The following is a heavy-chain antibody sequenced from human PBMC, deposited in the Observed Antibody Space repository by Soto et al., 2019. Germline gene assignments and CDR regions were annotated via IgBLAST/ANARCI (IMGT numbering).Heavy chain of an antibody. CDR2: IYHSGST. J-gene: IGHJ3*02. CDR1: GGSISSGGYS. D-gene: IGHD3-10*01. Sequence: PSETLSLTCAVSGGSISSGGYSWSWIRQPPGKGLEWIGYIYHSGSTYYNPSLKSRVTISVDRSKNQFSLKLSSVTAADTAVYYCARLPYGSGSTDAFDIWGQGTMVTVS. CDR3: ARLPYGSGSTDAFDI. V-gene: IGHV4-30-2*01.